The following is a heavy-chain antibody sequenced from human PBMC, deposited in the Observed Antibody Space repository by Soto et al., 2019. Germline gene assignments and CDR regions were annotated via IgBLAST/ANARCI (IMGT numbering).Heavy chain of an antibody. D-gene: IGHD2-2*01. CDR2: ISYDGSNK. J-gene: IGHJ4*02. Sequence: VQLVESGGGVVQPGRSLRLSCAASGFTFSSYGMHWVRQAPGKGLEWVAVISYDGSNKYYADSVKGRFTISRDNSKNTLYLQMNSLRAEDTAVYYCAKEGYQLLPPDYWGQGTLVTVSS. CDR1: GFTFSSYG. V-gene: IGHV3-30*18. CDR3: AKEGYQLLPPDY.